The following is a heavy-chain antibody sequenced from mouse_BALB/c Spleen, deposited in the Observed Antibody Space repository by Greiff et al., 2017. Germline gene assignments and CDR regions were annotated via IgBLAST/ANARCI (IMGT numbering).Heavy chain of an antibody. CDR2: INPGSGGT. Sequence: QVQLQQSGAELVRPGTSVKVSCKASGYAFTNYLIEWVKQRPGQGLEWIGVINPGSGGTNYNEKFKGKATLTADKSSSTAYMQLSSLTSDDSAVYVCARGYAGGDNWGQGTTLTVSS. V-gene: IGHV1-54*01. CDR3: ARGYAGGDN. J-gene: IGHJ2*01. CDR1: GYAFTNYL. D-gene: IGHD2-2*01.